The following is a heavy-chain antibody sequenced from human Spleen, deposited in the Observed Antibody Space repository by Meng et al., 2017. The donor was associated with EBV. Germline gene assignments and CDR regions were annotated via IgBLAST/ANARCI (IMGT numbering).Heavy chain of an antibody. CDR1: GGSFSGYY. Sequence: VQIQEGGAGLCKPSETLSLTCGIHGGSFSGYYWSWLRQPPGKGLEWIGEIHYGGSTKYNPSLESRATISGDASKNQFSLILTSVTAADTAVYYCARDTEAPGTWFDYWGQGALVTVSS. CDR2: IHYGGST. J-gene: IGHJ4*02. D-gene: IGHD6-13*01. CDR3: ARDTEAPGTWFDY. V-gene: IGHV4-34*01.